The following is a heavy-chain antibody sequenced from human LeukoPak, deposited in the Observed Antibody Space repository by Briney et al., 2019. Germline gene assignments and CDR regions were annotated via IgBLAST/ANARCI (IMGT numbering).Heavy chain of an antibody. D-gene: IGHD1-26*01. J-gene: IGHJ4*02. CDR2: IWFDGSNK. CDR1: GFTFSNYG. CDR3: ARASGSYDY. V-gene: IGHV3-33*01. Sequence: GGSLRLSCAASGFTFSNYGVHWVRQAPGKGLEWVAVIWFDGSNKYYADSVKGRFTISRDNSKNTLYLQMNSLRAEDTAVYYCARASGSYDYWGQGTLVTVSS.